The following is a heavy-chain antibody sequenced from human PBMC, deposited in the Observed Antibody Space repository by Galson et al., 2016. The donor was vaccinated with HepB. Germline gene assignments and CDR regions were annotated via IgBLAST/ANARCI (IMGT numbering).Heavy chain of an antibody. V-gene: IGHV1-69*13. CDR2: IIPIFGTA. CDR3: ARALHGNYYDSTGYYYCFDI. CDR1: GGTFSSHA. D-gene: IGHD3-22*01. Sequence: VKVSCKASGGTFSSHAISWVRQAPGQGLEYMGGIIPIFGTANYAQKFQGRVTITADESTSTAYMELSSLRAEDTAVYYCARALHGNYYDSTGYYYCFDIWGQGTMVTVSS. J-gene: IGHJ3*02.